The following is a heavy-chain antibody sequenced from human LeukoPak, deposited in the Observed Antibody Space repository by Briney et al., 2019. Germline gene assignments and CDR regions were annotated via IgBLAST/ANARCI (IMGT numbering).Heavy chain of an antibody. CDR2: IKQDGRDK. CDR3: ARVDGHAHWFDP. J-gene: IGHJ5*02. CDR1: EFTFSSFW. Sequence: GGSLRLSCEASEFTFSSFWRGWFRQAPGKGLGGVANIKQDGRDKYYVDSVKGRFTISRDNAKNSLYLQMNSLRAEDAAVYYCARVDGHAHWFDPWGQGTLVTVSS. V-gene: IGHV3-7*03.